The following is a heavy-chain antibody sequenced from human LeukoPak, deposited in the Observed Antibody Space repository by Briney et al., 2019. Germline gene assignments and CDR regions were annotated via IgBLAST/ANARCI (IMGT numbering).Heavy chain of an antibody. D-gene: IGHD4-17*01. J-gene: IGHJ5*02. Sequence: GGSLRLSCAASGFTFTTYWMHWVRQAPGKGLVWVSHINSDGSITSYADSVKGRFTISRDNAKNTLYLQMNSLRAEDTAVYYCARGALDYALAWGQGTLVTVSS. V-gene: IGHV3-74*01. CDR1: GFTFTTYW. CDR2: INSDGSIT. CDR3: ARGALDYALA.